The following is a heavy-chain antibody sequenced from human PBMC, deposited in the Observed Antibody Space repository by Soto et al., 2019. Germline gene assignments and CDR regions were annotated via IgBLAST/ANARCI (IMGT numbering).Heavy chain of an antibody. CDR1: GYTFTGYY. Sequence: QVQLVQSGAEVKKPGASVKVSCKASGYTFTGYYMHWVRQAPGQGLEWMGWINPNSGGTNFAQKFQGWVTMTRDTSFSTAYMELSRLSSDDTAVYYCARDTSREFGSIAARQYGLYYYGMDVWGQGTTVTVSS. CDR3: ARDTSREFGSIAARQYGLYYYGMDV. V-gene: IGHV1-2*04. J-gene: IGHJ6*02. CDR2: INPNSGGT. D-gene: IGHD6-6*01.